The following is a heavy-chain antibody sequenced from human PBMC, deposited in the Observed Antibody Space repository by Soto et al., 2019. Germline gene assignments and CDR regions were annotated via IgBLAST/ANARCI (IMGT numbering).Heavy chain of an antibody. Sequence: QVQLLQSGAEVKKPGASVKVSCKASGYTFTSYGISWVRQAPGQGLEWMGWKSAYNGNTNYAQKLQGRVTMTTDTSTSTAYMELRILRSDDTAVYYCATIRGNYDFWSGSYYYYLDVWGKGTTVTVSS. D-gene: IGHD3-3*01. V-gene: IGHV1-18*01. CDR3: ATIRGNYDFWSGSYYYYLDV. CDR2: KSAYNGNT. CDR1: GYTFTSYG. J-gene: IGHJ6*03.